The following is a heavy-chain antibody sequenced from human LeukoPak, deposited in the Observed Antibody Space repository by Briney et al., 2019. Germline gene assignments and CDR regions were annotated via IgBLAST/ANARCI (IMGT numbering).Heavy chain of an antibody. Sequence: PGGSLRLSCAASGNYWMHWVRQAPGKGLVWVSHINSDGSWTSYADSVKGRFTISRDNSKNTLYLQMNSLRAEDTAVYYCAKDRYSGYDSFDYWGQGTLVTVSS. CDR1: GNYW. CDR2: INSDGSWT. V-gene: IGHV3-74*01. D-gene: IGHD5-12*01. CDR3: AKDRYSGYDSFDY. J-gene: IGHJ4*02.